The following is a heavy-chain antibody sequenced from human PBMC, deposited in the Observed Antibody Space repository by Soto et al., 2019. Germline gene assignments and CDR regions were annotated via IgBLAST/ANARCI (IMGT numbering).Heavy chain of an antibody. Sequence: QVQLQESGPGPVKPSETLSLTCTVSGGSISSYYWSWIRQPPGKGLEWIGYIYYSGSTNYSPSLKSRITISVDTSKTQFSLKLSSVTAADTAVYYCARLDSRGFFDSWGQGTLVTVSS. J-gene: IGHJ4*02. CDR2: IYYSGST. CDR1: GGSISSYY. CDR3: ARLDSRGFFDS. V-gene: IGHV4-59*08. D-gene: IGHD3-22*01.